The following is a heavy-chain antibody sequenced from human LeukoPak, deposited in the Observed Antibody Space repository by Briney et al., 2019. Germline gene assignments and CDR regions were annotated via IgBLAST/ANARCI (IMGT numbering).Heavy chain of an antibody. D-gene: IGHD6-13*01. V-gene: IGHV4-59*12. Sequence: SETLSLTCAVSGGSISSYYWSWIRQPPGKGLEWIGFIYYSGSTNYNPSLESRVTISVDTSKNQFSLKLSSVTAADTAVYYCARGWDSSSWYEVFDYWGQGTLVTVSS. CDR1: GGSISSYY. CDR3: ARGWDSSSWYEVFDY. J-gene: IGHJ4*02. CDR2: IYYSGST.